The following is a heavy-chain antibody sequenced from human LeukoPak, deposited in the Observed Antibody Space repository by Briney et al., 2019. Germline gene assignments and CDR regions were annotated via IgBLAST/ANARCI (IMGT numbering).Heavy chain of an antibody. J-gene: IGHJ4*02. CDR3: AKEKTIVGATIRGYFDY. D-gene: IGHD1-26*01. V-gene: IGHV3-9*01. CDR1: GFTFDDYA. CDR2: ISWNSGSI. Sequence: GRSLRLSYAASGFTFDDYAMHWVRQAPGKGLEWVSGISWNSGSIGYADSVKGRFTISRDNAKNSLYLQMNSLRAEDTALYYCAKEKTIVGATIRGYFDYWGQGTLVTVSS.